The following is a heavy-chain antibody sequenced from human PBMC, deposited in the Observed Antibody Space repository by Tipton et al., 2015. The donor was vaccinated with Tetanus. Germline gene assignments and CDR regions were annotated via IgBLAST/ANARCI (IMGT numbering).Heavy chain of an antibody. Sequence: SLRLSCAASGFTLRTYSMNWVRQAPGKGLEWVANIWYDGTTKFYADSVKGRFTISRDNAKNTLFLQMNNLRAEDTAVYFCARETSLTTSYWGQGTLVTVSS. CDR1: GFTLRTYS. D-gene: IGHD2/OR15-2a*01. CDR3: ARETSLTTSY. CDR2: IWYDGTTK. V-gene: IGHV3-33*08. J-gene: IGHJ1*01.